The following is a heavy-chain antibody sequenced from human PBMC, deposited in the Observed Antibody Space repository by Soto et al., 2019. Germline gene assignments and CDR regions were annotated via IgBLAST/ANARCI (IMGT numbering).Heavy chain of an antibody. CDR2: ISYDGSAK. V-gene: IGHV3-30*18. J-gene: IGHJ4*02. D-gene: IGHD3-9*01. CDR3: AKXEGAEDDXXXGYPLFDY. Sequence: QVQLVESGGGVVQPGRSLRLSCAASGFNFRSYGMHWVRQAPXXXLEWVXVISYDGSAKWYVDSVKGRFTISRDTSKNILYLQMNSLRAEDTAVYYCAKXEGAEDDXXXGYPLFDYRGQGILVTVSS. CDR1: GFNFRSYG.